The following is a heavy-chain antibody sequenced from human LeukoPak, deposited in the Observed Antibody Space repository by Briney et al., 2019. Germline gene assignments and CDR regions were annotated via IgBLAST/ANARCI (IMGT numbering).Heavy chain of an antibody. V-gene: IGHV3-30*04. Sequence: PGGSLRLSCAASGFTFSNYALHWVRQAPGKGLEWVAVISYDGSNKFYADSVRGRFTISRDNSKNTLFLQMNSLRPEDTAVYYCARDGHGDDIDYWGQGTLVTVSS. CDR3: ARDGHGDDIDY. CDR1: GFTFSNYA. J-gene: IGHJ4*02. CDR2: ISYDGSNK. D-gene: IGHD2-21*02.